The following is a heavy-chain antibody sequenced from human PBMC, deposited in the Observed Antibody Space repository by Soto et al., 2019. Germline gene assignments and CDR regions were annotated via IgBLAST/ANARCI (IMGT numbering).Heavy chain of an antibody. D-gene: IGHD4-17*01. CDR1: GYTFTSYA. V-gene: IGHV1-3*01. J-gene: IGHJ6*03. Sequence: ASVKVSCKASGYTFTSYAMHWVRQAPGQRLEWMGWINAGNGNTKYSQKFQGRVTITGDTSASTAYMELSSLRSEDTAVYYCARADYESYYYYMDVWGKGTTVTVSS. CDR3: ARADYESYYYYMDV. CDR2: INAGNGNT.